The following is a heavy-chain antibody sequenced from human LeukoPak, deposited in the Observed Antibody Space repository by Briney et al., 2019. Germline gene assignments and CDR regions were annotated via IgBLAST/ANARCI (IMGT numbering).Heavy chain of an antibody. D-gene: IGHD6-13*01. Sequence: GGSLRLSCAASGFTFSSYAMSWVRQAPGKGLEWVSGISGSGDNTYYADSVKGRFTISRDNSKNTLELQMNSLRVEDTAIYYCVPRAVGTYWFDPWGQGTLVTVSS. V-gene: IGHV3-23*01. CDR3: VPRAVGTYWFDP. CDR2: ISGSGDNT. J-gene: IGHJ5*02. CDR1: GFTFSSYA.